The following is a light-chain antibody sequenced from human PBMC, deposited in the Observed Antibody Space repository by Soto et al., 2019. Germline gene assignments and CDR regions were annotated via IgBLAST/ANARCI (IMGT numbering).Light chain of an antibody. CDR2: DGS. J-gene: IGKJ4*01. V-gene: IGKV3-11*01. CDR3: QQRSNWPPT. CDR1: QSVSTF. Sequence: EIVLTQSPATLSLSPGERATLSCRASQSVSTFLAWYQQKPGQAPRLLIYDGSNRATGIPANFSGSGSGTDFTLTISSLEPEDFALYYCQQRSNWPPTFGGGTKVEIK.